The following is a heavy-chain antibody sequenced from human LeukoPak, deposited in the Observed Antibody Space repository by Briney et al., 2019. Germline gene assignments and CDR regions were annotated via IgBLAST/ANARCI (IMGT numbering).Heavy chain of an antibody. CDR1: GGSISSSSYY. J-gene: IGHJ4*02. Sequence: PSETLSLTCTVSGGSISSSSYYWGWIRQSPGKGLEWIGSIYYSGIFYSGSTYYNPSLKSRVTVSVDTSKNQFSLELSSVTAADTAVYYCARRIAAARGTFDYWGQGTLVTVSS. D-gene: IGHD6-13*01. V-gene: IGHV4-39*01. CDR3: ARRIAAARGTFDY. CDR2: IYYSGIFYSGST.